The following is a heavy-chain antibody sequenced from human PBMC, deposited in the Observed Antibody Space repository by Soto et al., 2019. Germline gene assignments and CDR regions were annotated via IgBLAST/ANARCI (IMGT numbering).Heavy chain of an antibody. Sequence: QVQLVQSGAEVKKPGASVRVSCRASGYTFPTYGIAWLRQAPGQGREWMGWISVYNGFTHYAQKFRGRVTVTAETSTSTVYMELRSLTSDDTAVYYCAREFEGQSSSWPFDYGGQGPLVTVSS. J-gene: IGHJ4*02. CDR1: GYTFPTYG. V-gene: IGHV1-18*01. CDR3: AREFEGQSSSWPFDY. D-gene: IGHD6-13*01. CDR2: ISVYNGFT.